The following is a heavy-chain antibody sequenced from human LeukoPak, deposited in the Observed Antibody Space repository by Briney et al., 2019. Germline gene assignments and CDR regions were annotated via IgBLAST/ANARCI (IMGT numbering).Heavy chain of an antibody. CDR2: ISGSGGST. J-gene: IGHJ3*02. V-gene: IGHV3-23*01. CDR3: AKGGTMVRGVITDAFDI. Sequence: GGSLRLSCAASGFTFSSYAMSWVRQAPGKGLEWVPAISGSGGSTYYADSVKGRFTISRDNSKNTLYLQMNSLRAEDTAVYYCAKGGTMVRGVITDAFDIWGQGTMVTVSS. D-gene: IGHD3-10*01. CDR1: GFTFSSYA.